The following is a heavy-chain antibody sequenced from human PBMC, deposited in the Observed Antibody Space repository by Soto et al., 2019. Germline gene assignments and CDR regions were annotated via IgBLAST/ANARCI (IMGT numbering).Heavy chain of an antibody. CDR2: IYYSGST. Sequence: QVQLQESGPGLVKPSETLSLTCTVSGGSISSYYWSWIRQPPGKGLEWIGYIYYSGSTNYNPSLKSRVTISVDTSKNQFSLKLSSVTAADTAVYYCARMSYSSSPPYYYYYAMDVWGQGTTVTVSS. CDR3: ARMSYSSSPPYYYYYAMDV. V-gene: IGHV4-59*01. J-gene: IGHJ6*02. D-gene: IGHD6-6*01. CDR1: GGSISSYY.